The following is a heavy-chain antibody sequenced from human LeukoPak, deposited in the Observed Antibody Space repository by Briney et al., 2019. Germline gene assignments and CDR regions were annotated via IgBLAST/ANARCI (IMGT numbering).Heavy chain of an antibody. D-gene: IGHD1-26*01. V-gene: IGHV1-2*02. J-gene: IGHJ4*02. CDR3: ATTPLVGTRGY. CDR1: GYTFTGYY. CDR2: INPYSGAT. Sequence: ASVKVSCKASGYTFTGYYIHWVRQAPGQGLEWMGWINPYSGATNYVQKFQGRVTMTTDTSINTAYMDLSSLRSDDTAVYYCATTPLVGTRGYWGQGTLVTVSS.